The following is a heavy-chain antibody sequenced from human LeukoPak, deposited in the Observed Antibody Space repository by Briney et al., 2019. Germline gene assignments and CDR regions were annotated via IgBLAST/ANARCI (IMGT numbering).Heavy chain of an antibody. Sequence: GASVKVSCKASGYIFTDYYMHWARQAPGQELGWMGRINPNSGGTNYAQKFQGRVTMTRDTSISTAYMELSRLRSDDTAVYYCARATTIFGVVIKYYFDYWGQGTLVTVSS. D-gene: IGHD3-3*01. CDR1: GYIFTDYY. V-gene: IGHV1-2*06. CDR3: ARATTIFGVVIKYYFDY. CDR2: INPNSGGT. J-gene: IGHJ4*02.